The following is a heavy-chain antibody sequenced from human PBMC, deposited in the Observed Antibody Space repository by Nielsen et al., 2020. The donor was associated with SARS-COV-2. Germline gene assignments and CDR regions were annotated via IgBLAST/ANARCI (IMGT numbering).Heavy chain of an antibody. CDR3: ARDWSRAFDV. CDR2: IKPDGSQK. Sequence: GGSLRLSCAASGFTFSSLWMSWVRQVPGKGLEWVADIKPDGSQKFYLDSEKGRFTISRDNAKNSMSLQMNSLRVEDTAVYYCARDWSRAFDVWGQGTMVTVSS. CDR1: GFTFSSLW. J-gene: IGHJ3*01. V-gene: IGHV3-7*01.